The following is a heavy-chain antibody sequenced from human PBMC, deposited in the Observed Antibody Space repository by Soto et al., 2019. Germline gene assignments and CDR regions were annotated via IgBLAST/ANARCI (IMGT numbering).Heavy chain of an antibody. CDR2: ISSSSSTI. J-gene: IGHJ6*02. CDR1: GFTFSSYS. Sequence: GGSLRLSCAASGFTFSSYSMNWVRQAPGEGLEWVSYISSSSSTIYYADSVKGRFTISRDNAKSTLYLQMNSLRAEDTAVYYCGKGRSYYYYYGVDVWGQGTTVTVSS. CDR3: GKGRSYYYYYGVDV. V-gene: IGHV3-48*01. D-gene: IGHD1-26*01.